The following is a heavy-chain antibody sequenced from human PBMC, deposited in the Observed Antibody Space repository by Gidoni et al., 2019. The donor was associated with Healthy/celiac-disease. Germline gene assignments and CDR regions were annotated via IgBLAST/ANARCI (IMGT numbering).Heavy chain of an antibody. Sequence: QVPLVQSGAEVKKPGPSVKFSCKASGYPFTSYGISWVRQAPGHGLEWMGWISAYNGNTNYAQKLQGRDTMTTDTSTSTAYMELRSLRSDDTAVYYCARDALGYYGSGTTNYNWFDPWGQGTLVTVSS. J-gene: IGHJ5*02. CDR2: ISAYNGNT. CDR1: GYPFTSYG. D-gene: IGHD3-10*01. CDR3: ARDALGYYGSGTTNYNWFDP. V-gene: IGHV1-18*04.